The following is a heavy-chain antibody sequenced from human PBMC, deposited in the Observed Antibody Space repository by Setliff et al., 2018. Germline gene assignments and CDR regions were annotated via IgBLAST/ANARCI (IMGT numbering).Heavy chain of an antibody. CDR3: SRLVRYCTTTSCQRLSGGEY. J-gene: IGHJ4*02. V-gene: IGHV1-18*04. D-gene: IGHD2-2*01. Sequence: ASVKVSCKASGYTFTDFGINWVRRAPGQGLEWVGWISPYSGNTYSAQRFQGRVTMTTDTSTDTAYLELRSLRSDDTAVYYCSRLVRYCTTTSCQRLSGGEYWGQGTLVTVSS. CDR1: GYTFTDFG. CDR2: ISPYSGNT.